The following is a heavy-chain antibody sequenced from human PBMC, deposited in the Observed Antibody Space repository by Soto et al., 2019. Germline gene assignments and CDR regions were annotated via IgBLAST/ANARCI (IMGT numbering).Heavy chain of an antibody. CDR2: INPNSGGT. Sequence: ASVKVSCKASGYTFTGYYMHWVRQAPGQGLEWMGWINPNSGGTNYAQKFQGWVTMTRDTSISTAYMELSRLRSDDTAVYYCARALGSGSYGAYDAFDIWGQGTMVIVSS. CDR1: GYTFTGYY. CDR3: ARALGSGSYGAYDAFDI. V-gene: IGHV1-2*04. D-gene: IGHD3-10*02. J-gene: IGHJ3*02.